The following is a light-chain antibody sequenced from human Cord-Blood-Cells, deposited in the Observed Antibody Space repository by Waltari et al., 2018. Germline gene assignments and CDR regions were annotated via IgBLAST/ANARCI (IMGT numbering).Light chain of an antibody. CDR3: QKYNSAPWT. CDR2: DAS. V-gene: IGKV3-11*01. CDR1: QSVSSY. Sequence: EIVLTQSPATLSLSPGERATLPCRASQSVSSYLAWYQQKPGQAPRLLIYDASNRATGIPARFSGSGSGTDFTLTISSLQPEDVATYYCQKYNSAPWTFGQGTKVEIK. J-gene: IGKJ1*01.